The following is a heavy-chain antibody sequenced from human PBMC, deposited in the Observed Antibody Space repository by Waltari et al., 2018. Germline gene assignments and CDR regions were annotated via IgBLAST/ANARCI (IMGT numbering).Heavy chain of an antibody. Sequence: QVQLVQSGAEVKKPGASVTVSCKASGSTFTGYYIHWVRQAPGQGLEWMGWINPNRGGTNYAQKFQGRVTMTRDTSISTAYMELSRLRSDDTAVYYCARDPGQQRKYGMDVWGQGTTVTVSS. V-gene: IGHV1-2*02. D-gene: IGHD6-13*01. J-gene: IGHJ6*02. CDR1: GSTFTGYY. CDR2: INPNRGGT. CDR3: ARDPGQQRKYGMDV.